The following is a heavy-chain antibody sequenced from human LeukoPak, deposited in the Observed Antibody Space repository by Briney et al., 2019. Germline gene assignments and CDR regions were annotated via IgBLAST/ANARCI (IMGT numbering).Heavy chain of an antibody. J-gene: IGHJ4*02. CDR3: ARVPIVVVPAADY. V-gene: IGHV1-2*02. CDR2: INSNSGGT. D-gene: IGHD2-2*01. CDR1: GYTFTGYY. Sequence: ASVKVSCKASGYTFTGYYMHWVRQAPGQGLEWMGWINSNSGGTNYAQKFQGRVTMTRDTSISTAYMELSRLRSDDTAVYYCARVPIVVVPAADYWGQGTLVTVSS.